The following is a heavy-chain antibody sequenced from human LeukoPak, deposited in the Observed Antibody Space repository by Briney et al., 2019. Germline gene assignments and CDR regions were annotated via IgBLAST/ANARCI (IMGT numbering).Heavy chain of an antibody. CDR3: ATRVSGYCSSTSCYAEWYFDY. V-gene: IGHV1-24*01. D-gene: IGHD2-2*01. CDR2: FDPEDGET. J-gene: IGHJ4*02. Sequence: ASVKVSRKVSGYTLTELSMHWVRQAPGKGLEWMGGFDPEDGETIYAQKFQGRVTMTEDISTDTAYMELSSLRSEDTAVYYCATRVSGYCSSTSCYAEWYFDYWAQGTLITV. CDR1: GYTLTELS.